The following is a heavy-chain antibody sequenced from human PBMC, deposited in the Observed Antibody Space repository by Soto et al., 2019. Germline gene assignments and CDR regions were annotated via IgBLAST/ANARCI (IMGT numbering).Heavy chain of an antibody. CDR3: AREVAVAGTPTFDY. CDR1: GFTFSSYW. J-gene: IGHJ4*02. V-gene: IGHV3-7*03. Sequence: EVQLVESGGGLVQPGGSLRLSCAASGFTFSSYWMSWVRQAPGKGLEWVANIKQYGSEKYYVDSVKGRFTISRDNAKNSLYLEMNSLRAEDTAVYYCAREVAVAGTPTFDYWGQGTLVTVSS. CDR2: IKQYGSEK. D-gene: IGHD6-19*01.